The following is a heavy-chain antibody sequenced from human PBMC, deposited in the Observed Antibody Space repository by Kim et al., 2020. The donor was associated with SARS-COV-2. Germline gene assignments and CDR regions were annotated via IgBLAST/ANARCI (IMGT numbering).Heavy chain of an antibody. Sequence: SETLSLTCAVYGGSFSGYYWSWIRQPPGRGREWIGEINHSGSTNTNPSLKSRVTISVEPSKNQFSLRLSSVTAADTAVYYCARGPYPHFDYWGQGTLVTVSS. V-gene: IGHV4-34*01. CDR3: ARGPYPHFDY. CDR1: GGSFSGYY. J-gene: IGHJ4*02. CDR2: INHSGST.